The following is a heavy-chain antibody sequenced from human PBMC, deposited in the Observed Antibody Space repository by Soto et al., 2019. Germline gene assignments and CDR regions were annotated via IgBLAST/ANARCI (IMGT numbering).Heavy chain of an antibody. D-gene: IGHD3-16*01. CDR1: VFTFSDST. V-gene: IGHV3-73*01. CDR3: TRLITPLDY. J-gene: IGHJ4*02. Sequence: GCLRLSCAASVFTFSDSTMHWVRQTSGRGLEWLGRIRSKVNNLETVYAASVKGRFTISRDDSKNTAYLQMNSLKTEDTAVYYCTRLITPLDYWGRGTLVTVS. CDR2: IRSKVNNLET.